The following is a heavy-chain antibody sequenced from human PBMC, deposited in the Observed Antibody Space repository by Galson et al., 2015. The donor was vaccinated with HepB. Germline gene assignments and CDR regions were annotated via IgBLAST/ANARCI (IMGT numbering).Heavy chain of an antibody. D-gene: IGHD5-24*01. V-gene: IGHV3-23*01. J-gene: IGHJ1*01. CDR2: ISGSGGST. CDR1: GFTFSSSA. Sequence: SLRLSCAASGFTFSSSAMSWVRQAPGKGLEWVSAISGSGGSTYYADSVKGRFTISRDNSKNTLYLQMNSLRAEDTAVYYCAKGPGDARFRYFQHWGQGTLVTVSS. CDR3: AKGPGDARFRYFQH.